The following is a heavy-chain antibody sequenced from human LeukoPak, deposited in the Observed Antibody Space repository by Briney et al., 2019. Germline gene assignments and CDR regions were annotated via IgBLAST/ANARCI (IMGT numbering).Heavy chain of an antibody. V-gene: IGHV4-4*08. Sequence: PSETLSLTCTVSGGSISSYYWSWIRQPPGKGLEWIGRIYTSGSTNYNPSLKSRVTISVDTSKNQFSLKLSSVTAADTAVYYCARPRMTAAYWGYFDLWGRGTLVTVSS. D-gene: IGHD6-13*01. J-gene: IGHJ2*01. CDR2: IYTSGST. CDR3: ARPRMTAAYWGYFDL. CDR1: GGSISSYY.